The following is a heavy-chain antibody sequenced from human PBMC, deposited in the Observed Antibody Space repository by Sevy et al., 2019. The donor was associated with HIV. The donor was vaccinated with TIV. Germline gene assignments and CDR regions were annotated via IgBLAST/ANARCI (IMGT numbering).Heavy chain of an antibody. CDR2: ISRASDSI. J-gene: IGHJ4*02. V-gene: IGHV3-48*02. Sequence: GGSLRLSCAASGFTFRDYPMNWIRQAPGKGLEWLSYISRASDSIYYADSEMGRFTVSRDNAKNSLYLQMDRLSDEDTAIYYCVREHTGSFPDFWGQGTLVTVSS. CDR1: GFTFRDYP. CDR3: VREHTGSFPDF. D-gene: IGHD1-26*01.